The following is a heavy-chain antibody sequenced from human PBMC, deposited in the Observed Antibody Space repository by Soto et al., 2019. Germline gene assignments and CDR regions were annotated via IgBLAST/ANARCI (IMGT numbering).Heavy chain of an antibody. D-gene: IGHD3-10*02. CDR2: IDHRGNA. CDR1: GGSFSGYF. Sequence: QVQLHQWGAGLLKPSETLSLTCGVSGGSFSGYFWSWIRQSPEKGLEGIGEIDHRGNANYNPSLKSRVTMSADTAKKEFSLNLSSVTAADSAVYYCARGGGAYVQVWIGGSFDSWGQGTLVTVSS. V-gene: IGHV4-34*01. J-gene: IGHJ4*02. CDR3: ARGGGAYVQVWIGGSFDS.